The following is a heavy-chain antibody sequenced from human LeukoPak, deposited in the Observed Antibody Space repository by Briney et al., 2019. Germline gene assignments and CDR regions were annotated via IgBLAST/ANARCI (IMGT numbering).Heavy chain of an antibody. Sequence: GGSLRLSCAASGFTFSGYSMNWVRQAPGKGLEWVSYIGPGSNDIHYADSVKGRFTISRDNAKNSLYLQMSNLRAEDTAVYYCARDHDRAFDYWGQGTLVTVSS. V-gene: IGHV3-21*05. CDR2: IGPGSNDI. CDR3: ARDHDRAFDY. J-gene: IGHJ4*02. CDR1: GFTFSGYS.